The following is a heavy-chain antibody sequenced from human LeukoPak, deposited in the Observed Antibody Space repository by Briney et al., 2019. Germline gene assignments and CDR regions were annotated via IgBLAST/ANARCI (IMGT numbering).Heavy chain of an antibody. CDR3: ARTNVVNYWIGAFNI. Sequence: GGSLRLSCAASGFTFSSYEMNWVRQAPGKGLEWVSYISISGSTIYYADSVKGRFAISRDNSKNTLYLQMNSLRTEDTAVYYCARTNVVNYWIGAFNIWGQGTMVTVSS. J-gene: IGHJ3*02. V-gene: IGHV3-48*03. D-gene: IGHD1-1*01. CDR1: GFTFSSYE. CDR2: ISISGSTI.